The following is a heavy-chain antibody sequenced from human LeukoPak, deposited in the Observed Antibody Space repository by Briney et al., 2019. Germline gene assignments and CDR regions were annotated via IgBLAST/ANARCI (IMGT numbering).Heavy chain of an antibody. CDR3: ARGIVGATQFDY. V-gene: IGHV4-59*01. J-gene: IGHJ4*02. CDR2: IYYSGST. CDR1: GGSFSGYY. D-gene: IGHD1-26*01. Sequence: SETLSLTCAVYGGSFSGYYWSWIRQPPGKGLEWIGYIYYSGSTNYNPSLKSRVTISVDTSKNQFSLKLSSVTAADTAVYYCARGIVGATQFDYWGQGTLVTVSS.